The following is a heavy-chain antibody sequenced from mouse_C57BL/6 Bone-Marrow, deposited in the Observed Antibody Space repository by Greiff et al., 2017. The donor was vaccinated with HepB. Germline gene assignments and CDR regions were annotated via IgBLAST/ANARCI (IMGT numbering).Heavy chain of an antibody. D-gene: IGHD2-10*02. J-gene: IGHJ2*01. V-gene: IGHV1-15*01. Sequence: VKLQQSGAELVRPGASVTLSCKASGYTFTDYEMHWVKQTPVHGLEWIGAIYPETGGTAYNQKFKGTAILTADKSSSTAYMELRSLTSADSAVYYCTSYGKGGYGGQGTTLTVSS. CDR1: GYTFTDYE. CDR3: TSYGKGGY. CDR2: IYPETGGT.